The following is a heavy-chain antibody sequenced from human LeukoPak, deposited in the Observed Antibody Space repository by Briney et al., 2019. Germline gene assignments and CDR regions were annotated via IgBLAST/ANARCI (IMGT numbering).Heavy chain of an antibody. CDR3: AREKGQYYYDSSGYREDWFDP. CDR2: IIPIFGTA. CDR1: GGTFSSYA. V-gene: IGHV1-69*05. J-gene: IGHJ5*02. D-gene: IGHD3-22*01. Sequence: ASVTVSCKASGGTFSSYAISWVRQAPGQGLEWMGGIIPIFGTANYAQKFQGRVTITTDESTSTAYMELSSLRSEDTAVYYCAREKGQYYYDSSGYREDWFDPWGQGTLVTVSS.